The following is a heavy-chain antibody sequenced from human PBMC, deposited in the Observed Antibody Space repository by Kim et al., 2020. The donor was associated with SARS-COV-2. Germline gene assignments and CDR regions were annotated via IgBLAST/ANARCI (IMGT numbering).Heavy chain of an antibody. V-gene: IGHV1-18*01. D-gene: IGHD3-3*01. CDR1: GYTFSMYH. CDR2: IRPSNGDT. Sequence: ASVKVSCSTSGYTFSMYHIAWVRQTPGQGLECLGWIRPSNGDTNYAQKFRDRVVMTADTSRNVAFMELRGLRSDDTALYFCARRGSYWDTSGSSPFDSWG. J-gene: IGHJ4*01. CDR3: ARRGSYWDTSGSSPFDS.